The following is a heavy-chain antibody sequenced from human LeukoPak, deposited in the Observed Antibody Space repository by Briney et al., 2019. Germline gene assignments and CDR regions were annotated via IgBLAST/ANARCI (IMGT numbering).Heavy chain of an antibody. CDR1: GFTLSFYS. J-gene: IGHJ4*02. CDR2: ISSSSTYI. D-gene: IGHD3-22*01. CDR3: AKDPYYYDSSGYFDY. V-gene: IGHV3-21*01. Sequence: GGALRLSCVSSGFTLSFYSMNWVRQAPGKGVAWVSSISSSSTYIHDAESEKDRFNSSSDNAKDSLYLQMNSLRAEHTAVYYCAKDPYYYDSSGYFDYWGQGTLVTVSS.